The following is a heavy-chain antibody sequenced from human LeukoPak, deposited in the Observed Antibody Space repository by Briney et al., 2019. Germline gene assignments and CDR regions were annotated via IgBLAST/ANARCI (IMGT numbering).Heavy chain of an antibody. Sequence: SETLSLTCTVSGGSISSNSYYWGWIRQPPGKGLEWIGSIDYSGSTYYNPSLKSRVTISVDTSKNQFSLKLSSVTAADTAVYYYARVGIAEAAHWGQGTLVTVSS. J-gene: IGHJ4*02. V-gene: IGHV4-39*07. CDR2: IDYSGST. CDR1: GGSISSNSYY. D-gene: IGHD6-13*01. CDR3: ARVGIAEAAH.